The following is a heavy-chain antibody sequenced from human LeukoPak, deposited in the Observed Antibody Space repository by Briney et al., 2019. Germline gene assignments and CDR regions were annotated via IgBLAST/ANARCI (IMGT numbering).Heavy chain of an antibody. CDR1: GFSLTTSGVG. J-gene: IGHJ4*02. CDR3: AHRGFSGSYHFDY. Sequence: SGPTLVNPTQTLTLTCTFSGFSLTTSGVGVGWIRQPPGKALEWLALIYWDDDIHYSPSMKSRLTIPKDASKKQVVLTLINMDPVDTATYYCAHRGFSGSYHFDYWGQGALVTVSS. V-gene: IGHV2-5*02. CDR2: IYWDDDI. D-gene: IGHD1-26*01.